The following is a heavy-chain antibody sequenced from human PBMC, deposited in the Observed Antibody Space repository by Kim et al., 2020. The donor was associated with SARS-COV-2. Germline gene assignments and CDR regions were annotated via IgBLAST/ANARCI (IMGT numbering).Heavy chain of an antibody. D-gene: IGHD6-19*01. CDR2: ISYDGSNK. V-gene: IGHV3-30*18. J-gene: IGHJ4*02. CDR1: GFTFSSYG. CDR3: AKEFWAIRRSGWAIDY. Sequence: GGSLRLSCAASGFTFSSYGMHWVRQAPGKGLEWVAVISYDGSNKYYADSVKGRFTISRDNSKNTLYLQMNSLRAEDTAVYYCAKEFWAIRRSGWAIDYWGQGTLVTVSS.